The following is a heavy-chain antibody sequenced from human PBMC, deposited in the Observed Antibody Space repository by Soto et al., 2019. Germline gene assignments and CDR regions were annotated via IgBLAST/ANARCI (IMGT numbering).Heavy chain of an antibody. CDR3: AKTSWAVDDILTGYSYYFDY. D-gene: IGHD3-9*01. V-gene: IGHV3-23*01. CDR2: ISGSGGST. CDR1: GFTFSSYA. J-gene: IGHJ4*02. Sequence: EVQLLESGGGLVQPGGSLRLSCAASGFTFSSYAMSWVRQAPGKGLEWVSAISGSGGSTYYADSVKGRFTISRDNSKNTLYLQMNSLRAEDTAVYYCAKTSWAVDDILTGYSYYFDYWGQGTLVTVSS.